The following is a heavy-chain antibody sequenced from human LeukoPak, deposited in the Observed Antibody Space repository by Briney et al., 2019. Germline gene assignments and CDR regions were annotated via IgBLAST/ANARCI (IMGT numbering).Heavy chain of an antibody. Sequence: GGSLRLSCAASGFTFSSYSMNWVRQAPGMGLEWVSYMTGSSSTIDYADSVKGRFTISRDNAKNSLYLQMNSLRAEDTAVYYCAAGGAVAFDYWGQGTLVTVSS. V-gene: IGHV3-48*01. CDR2: MTGSSSTI. CDR3: AAGGAVAFDY. D-gene: IGHD3-10*01. J-gene: IGHJ4*02. CDR1: GFTFSSYS.